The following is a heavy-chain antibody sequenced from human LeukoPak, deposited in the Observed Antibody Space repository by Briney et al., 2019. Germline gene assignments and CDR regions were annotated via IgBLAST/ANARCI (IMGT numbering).Heavy chain of an antibody. V-gene: IGHV4-38-2*01. CDR3: ARLYLRDHCSSTSCYGLYFDY. CDR2: IYHSGST. D-gene: IGHD2-2*01. J-gene: IGHJ4*02. CDR1: GYSITSGYY. Sequence: SETLSLTCAVSGYSITSGYYWGWIRQPPGKGLEWIGSIYHSGSTYYNPPLKTRVTMSVDTSKNQFSLKLGSVTAADTAVYYCARLYLRDHCSSTSCYGLYFDYWGQGTLVTVSS.